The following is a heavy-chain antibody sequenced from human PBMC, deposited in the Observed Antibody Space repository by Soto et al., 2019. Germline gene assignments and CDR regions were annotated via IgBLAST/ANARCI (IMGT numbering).Heavy chain of an antibody. CDR1: GYNFAGYW. J-gene: IGHJ4*02. Sequence: GESLKISCKGSGYNFAGYWIAWVRQMPGKGLELMGIIYPSDSDTRYKPSFQGQVTISADKSISSAYLQWSSLRASDTAMYYCARGGVSTRNFDYWGQGTPVTVSS. V-gene: IGHV5-51*01. CDR2: IYPSDSDT. D-gene: IGHD3-3*01. CDR3: ARGGVSTRNFDY.